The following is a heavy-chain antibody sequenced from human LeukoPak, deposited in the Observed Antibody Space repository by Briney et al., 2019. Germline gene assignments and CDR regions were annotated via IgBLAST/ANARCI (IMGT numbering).Heavy chain of an antibody. Sequence: SETLSLTCTVSGGSISSYYWSWIRQPPGKGLEWIGYMYYSGTINNNPSLKSRVTISVDTSKNQFSLKLSSVTAADTAMYYCARAWATDYFDYWGQGTLVTVSS. CDR3: ARAWATDYFDY. V-gene: IGHV4-59*01. J-gene: IGHJ4*02. CDR2: MYYSGTI. CDR1: GGSISSYY.